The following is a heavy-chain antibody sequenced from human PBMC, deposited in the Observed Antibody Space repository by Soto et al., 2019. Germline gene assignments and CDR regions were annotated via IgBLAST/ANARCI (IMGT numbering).Heavy chain of an antibody. CDR1: GGSISSSSYY. D-gene: IGHD5-18*01. CDR2: IYYSGST. J-gene: IGHJ6*02. Sequence: SETLSLTCTFSGGSISSSSYYLGWIRQPPGKGLEWIGSIYYSGSTYYNPSLKSRVTISVDTSKNQFSLKLSSVTAADTAVYYCASHLDTAMVKGFYYYYGMDVWGQGTTVTVSS. V-gene: IGHV4-39*01. CDR3: ASHLDTAMVKGFYYYYGMDV.